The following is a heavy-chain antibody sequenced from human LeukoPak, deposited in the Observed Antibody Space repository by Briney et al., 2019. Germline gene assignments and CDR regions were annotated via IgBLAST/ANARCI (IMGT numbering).Heavy chain of an antibody. V-gene: IGHV3-23*01. CDR1: GFTFSSYA. CDR2: IGASGGST. Sequence: GGSLRLSCATSGFTFSSYAMSWVRRAPGKALEWVSGIGASGGSTYYADSVKGRFTISRDNSKNTLYLQMNSLRTEDTAVYYCAKAEGYDILTGLDYWGQGTLVTVSS. J-gene: IGHJ4*02. CDR3: AKAEGYDILTGLDY. D-gene: IGHD3-9*01.